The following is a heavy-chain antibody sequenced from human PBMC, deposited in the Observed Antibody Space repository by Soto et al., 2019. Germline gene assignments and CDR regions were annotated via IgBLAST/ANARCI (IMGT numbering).Heavy chain of an antibody. Sequence: EVQLLGSGGGSVQPGGSLRLSCAASGFTFSNYGMTWVRQAPGKGLEWLSETSDGSTFYREYVKGRFTMSRDDSINMLFLHMSSLRAEVTATYYCARLVTGTWFGDYWGQGILVYVSS. D-gene: IGHD6-19*01. J-gene: IGHJ4*02. CDR2: TSDGST. V-gene: IGHV3-23*01. CDR3: ARLVTGTWFGDY. CDR1: GFTFSNYG.